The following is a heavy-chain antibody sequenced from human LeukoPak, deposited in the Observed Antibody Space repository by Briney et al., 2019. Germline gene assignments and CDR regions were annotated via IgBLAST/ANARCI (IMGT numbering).Heavy chain of an antibody. Sequence: GGSLRLSYAASGFTFSSYSMNWVRQAPGKGLEWVSSISSSSSYIYYADSVKGRFTISRDNAKNSLYLQMNSLRAEDTAVYYCARGEDIVVVPAAYYYGMDVWGKGTTVTVSS. CDR3: ARGEDIVVVPAAYYYGMDV. J-gene: IGHJ6*04. CDR2: ISSSSSYI. D-gene: IGHD2-2*01. V-gene: IGHV3-21*01. CDR1: GFTFSSYS.